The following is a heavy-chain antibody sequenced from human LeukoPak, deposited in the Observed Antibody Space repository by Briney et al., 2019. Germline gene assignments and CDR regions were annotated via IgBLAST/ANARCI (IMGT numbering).Heavy chain of an antibody. V-gene: IGHV1-8*01. J-gene: IGHJ4*02. CDR1: GYTFTSYD. Sequence: ASVKVSCKASGYTFTSYDINWVRQATGQGLEWMGWMNPNSGNTGYAQKFQGRVTMTRNTSISTAYMELSSLRSEDTAVYYCARDYYYDSSGYYYNPFDYWGQGTLVTVSS. CDR3: ARDYYYDSSGYYYNPFDY. CDR2: MNPNSGNT. D-gene: IGHD3-22*01.